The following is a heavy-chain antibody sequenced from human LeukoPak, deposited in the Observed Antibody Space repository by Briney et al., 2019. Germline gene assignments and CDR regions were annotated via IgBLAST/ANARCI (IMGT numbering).Heavy chain of an antibody. V-gene: IGHV3-9*01. J-gene: IGHJ4*02. Sequence: GGSLRLSCAASGFTFDDYAMHWVRQAPGKGLEWVSGISWNSGSIGYADSVKGRFTISRDNAKSTLYLQMNSLRAEDTAVYYYTRGGITYDYWGQGILVSVSS. D-gene: IGHD3-10*01. CDR2: ISWNSGSI. CDR1: GFTFDDYA. CDR3: TRGGITYDY.